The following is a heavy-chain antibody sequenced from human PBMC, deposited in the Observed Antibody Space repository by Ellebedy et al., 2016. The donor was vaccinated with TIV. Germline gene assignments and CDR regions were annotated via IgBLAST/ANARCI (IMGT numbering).Heavy chain of an antibody. CDR2: ISGSGGTT. V-gene: IGHV3-23*01. J-gene: IGHJ4*02. Sequence: GGSLRLSXAASGITFSSYAMSWVRQAPGRGLEWVSTISGSGGTTYYADSVKGRFTISRDNAKNSLYLQMNSLRAEDTAVYYCAARGVGATPPVDYWGQGTLVTVSS. CDR1: GITFSSYA. D-gene: IGHD1-26*01. CDR3: AARGVGATPPVDY.